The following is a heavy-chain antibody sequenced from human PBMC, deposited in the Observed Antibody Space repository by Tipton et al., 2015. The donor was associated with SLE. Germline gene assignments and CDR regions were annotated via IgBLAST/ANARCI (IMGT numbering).Heavy chain of an antibody. J-gene: IGHJ3*02. CDR3: ARAAFNWNDRDALDI. D-gene: IGHD1-1*01. CDR2: VHYSGNT. V-gene: IGHV4-59*01. CDR1: GGSISSYY. Sequence: TLSLTCTVSGGSISSYYWSWIRQSPGKGLEWIGYVHYSGNTNYNPSLKSRVTMSVDTSKNHFSLRLRSVTAADTATYFCARAAFNWNDRDALDIWGQGTLVAVSS.